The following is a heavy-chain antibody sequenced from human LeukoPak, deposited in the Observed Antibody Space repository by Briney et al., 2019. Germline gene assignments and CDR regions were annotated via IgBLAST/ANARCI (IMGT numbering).Heavy chain of an antibody. CDR2: IFISGGT. CDR3: AREDGYAFDI. Sequence: SQTLSLTCTVSGDSITSGSYYWSWIRQPAGKGLEWIGRIFISGGTNYNPSLRSRVTMSLDTSKNQFSLKLSSVTAADTAVYYCAREDGYAFDIWGQGTMVTVSS. D-gene: IGHD3-10*01. J-gene: IGHJ3*02. V-gene: IGHV4-61*02. CDR1: GDSITSGSYY.